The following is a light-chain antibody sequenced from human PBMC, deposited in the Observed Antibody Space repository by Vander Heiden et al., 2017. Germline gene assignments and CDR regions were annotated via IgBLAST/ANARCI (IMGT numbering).Light chain of an antibody. CDR1: QSISSC. CDR3: QQDYTTPRT. Sequence: MTHSPSTLSASVGDRVTITCRASQSISSCLTWYQQKLGKAPELLIYGASTLQSGVPSRFSGSGSGTDFTLTISSLQPDDSATYFCQQDYTTPRTFGPGTKVQIK. CDR2: GAS. J-gene: IGKJ3*01. V-gene: IGKV1-39*01.